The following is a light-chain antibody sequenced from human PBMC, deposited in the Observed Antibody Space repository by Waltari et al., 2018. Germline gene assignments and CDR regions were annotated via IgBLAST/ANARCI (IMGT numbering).Light chain of an antibody. CDR2: GAS. V-gene: IGKV3-15*01. CDR3: QQYNDWPGLT. Sequence: EIVMTQSPATLSVSPGERVTLSCRASQYVSCKLAWYQQKPSVAPRLLISGASTRATGVPAWFSGSGSGTEFTLTISSLQSEDFAVYYCQQYNDWPGLTFGGGTRVEIK. CDR1: QYVSCK. J-gene: IGKJ4*01.